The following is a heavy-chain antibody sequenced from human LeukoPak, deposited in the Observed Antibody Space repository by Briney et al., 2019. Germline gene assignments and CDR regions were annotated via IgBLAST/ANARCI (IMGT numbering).Heavy chain of an antibody. D-gene: IGHD6-19*01. J-gene: IGHJ4*02. CDR2: IKQDGSEK. CDR1: GFTFSSYW. V-gene: IGHV3-7*04. Sequence: GGSLRLSCAASGFTFSSYWMSWVRQAPGKGLEWVANIKQDGSEKYYVDSVKGRFTISRDNAKNSLYLQMNSLRGEDTAVYYCARGLGGWYAGCDYWGQGTLVTVSS. CDR3: ARGLGGWYAGCDY.